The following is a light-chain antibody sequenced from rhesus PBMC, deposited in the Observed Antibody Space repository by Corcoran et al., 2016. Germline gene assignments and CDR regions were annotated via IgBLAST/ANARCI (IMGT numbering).Light chain of an antibody. V-gene: IGKV1-22*01. CDR3: LQYSSSPYS. CDR1: QSISSW. Sequence: DIQMTQSPSSLSASVGDTVTITCRASQSISSWLDWYQQKPGKAPKLLTYKASSLQSGVPSRFSGSGSGTDFTLTISSLQPEDFATYYCLQYSSSPYSFGQGTKVEIK. CDR2: KAS. J-gene: IGKJ2*01.